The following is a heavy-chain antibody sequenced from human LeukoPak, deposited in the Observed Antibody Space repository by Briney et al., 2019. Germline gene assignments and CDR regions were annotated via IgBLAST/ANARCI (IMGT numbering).Heavy chain of an antibody. V-gene: IGHV3-7*01. D-gene: IGHD3-22*01. J-gene: IGHJ3*02. CDR3: ARDRDPGYNDSSGYRRVNAFDI. CDR2: IKQDGSEK. CDR1: GFTFSSYW. Sequence: GGSLRLSCAASGFTFSSYWMSWVRQAPGKGLEWVANIKQDGSEKYYVDSVKGRFTISRDNAKNSLYLQMNSLRAEDTAVYYCARDRDPGYNDSSGYRRVNAFDIWGQGTMVTVSS.